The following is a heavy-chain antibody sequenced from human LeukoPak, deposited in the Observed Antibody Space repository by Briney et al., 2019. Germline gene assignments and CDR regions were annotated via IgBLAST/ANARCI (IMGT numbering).Heavy chain of an antibody. CDR3: ARGSNYDYVWGSYRYTFIIDY. D-gene: IGHD3-16*02. V-gene: IGHV4-34*01. CDR1: GGSFSGYY. CDR2: INHSGST. Sequence: NTSETLSLTCAVYGGSFSGYYWSWIRQPPGKGLEWIGEINHSGSTNYNPSLKSRVTISVDTSKNQFSLKLSSVTAADTAVYYCARGSNYDYVWGSYRYTFIIDYWGQGTQVTVSS. J-gene: IGHJ4*02.